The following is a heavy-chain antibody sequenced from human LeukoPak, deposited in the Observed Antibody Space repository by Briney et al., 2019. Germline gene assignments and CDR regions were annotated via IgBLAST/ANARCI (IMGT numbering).Heavy chain of an antibody. D-gene: IGHD3-10*01. V-gene: IGHV3-7*01. CDR1: GVTFSTDW. Sequence: GGSLRLSCAASGVTFSTDWMSWVGHTPGKGLECVANIKSDGSEKHYVDSVKGRFTVSRDNANNSLYLQMTSLRAEDTAIYYCAFPVRELRYWGQGTLVTVSS. CDR3: AFPVRELRY. CDR2: IKSDGSEK. J-gene: IGHJ4*02.